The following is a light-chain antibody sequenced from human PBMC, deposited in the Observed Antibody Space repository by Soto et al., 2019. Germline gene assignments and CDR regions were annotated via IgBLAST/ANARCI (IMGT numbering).Light chain of an antibody. CDR3: SSYTKSDSGV. CDR2: DVS. V-gene: IGLV2-14*01. Sequence: QSALTQPASVSGSPGQPITISCTGTSSDVGGYNRVSWYQQYPGKAPKLMIHDVSNRPSGVSNRFSGSKSGNMASLTISGLQAEDEADYYCSSYTKSDSGVFGGETKLTVL. J-gene: IGLJ3*02. CDR1: SSDVGGYNR.